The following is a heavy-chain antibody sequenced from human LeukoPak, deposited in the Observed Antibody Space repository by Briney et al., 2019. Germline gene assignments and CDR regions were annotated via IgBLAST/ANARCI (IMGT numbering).Heavy chain of an antibody. CDR3: ARGGITIFGVVIIEWFDP. D-gene: IGHD3-3*01. J-gene: IGHJ5*02. Sequence: ASVKVSCKASGYTFTSYGISWVRQAPGQGLEWMGWISPYNGNTDYAQKLQGRVTMATDTSTSTAYMELRSLRSDDTAVYYCARGGITIFGVVIIEWFDPWGQGTLVTVSS. V-gene: IGHV1-18*01. CDR2: ISPYNGNT. CDR1: GYTFTSYG.